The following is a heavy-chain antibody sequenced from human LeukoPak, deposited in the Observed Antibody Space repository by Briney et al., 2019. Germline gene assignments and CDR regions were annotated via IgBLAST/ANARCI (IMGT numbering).Heavy chain of an antibody. D-gene: IGHD3-3*01. V-gene: IGHV3-23*01. CDR1: GFTFSSYA. CDR2: ISGSGGST. Sequence: GGSLRLSCAASGFTFSSYAMSWVRQAPGKGLEWVSAISGSGGSTYYADSVKGRFTISRDNAKNTLYLQMNSLRAEDTAVYYCAKEYAIFGVVMNAFEIWGEGTIVTVSS. CDR3: AKEYAIFGVVMNAFEI. J-gene: IGHJ3*02.